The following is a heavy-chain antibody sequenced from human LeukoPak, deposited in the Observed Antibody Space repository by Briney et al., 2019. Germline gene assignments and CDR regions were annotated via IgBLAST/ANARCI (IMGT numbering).Heavy chain of an antibody. V-gene: IGHV4-34*01. J-gene: IGHJ5*02. CDR1: GGSFSGYY. CDR2: INHSGST. Sequence: SETLSLTCAVYGGSFSGYYWSWIRQPPGKGLEWIGEINHSGSTNYNPSLKSRVTISVDTSKNQFSLKLSPVTAADTAVYYCACHGVAAEVHWFDPWGQGTLVTVSS. CDR3: ACHGVAAEVHWFDP. D-gene: IGHD2-15*01.